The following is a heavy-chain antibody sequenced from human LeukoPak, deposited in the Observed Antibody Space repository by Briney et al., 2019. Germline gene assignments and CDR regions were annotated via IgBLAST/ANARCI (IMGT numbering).Heavy chain of an antibody. J-gene: IGHJ5*02. V-gene: IGHV4-39*01. D-gene: IGHD6-13*01. CDR3: ARHRIAAAGKYWFDP. CDR2: IYYSGST. CDR1: GGSISSSSYY. Sequence: SETLSLTCTVSGGSISSSSYYWGWIRQPPGKGLEWIGSIYYSGSTYYNPSLKSRVTISVDTSKNQFSLKLSSVTAADTAVYYCARHRIAAAGKYWFDPWGQGTLVTVSS.